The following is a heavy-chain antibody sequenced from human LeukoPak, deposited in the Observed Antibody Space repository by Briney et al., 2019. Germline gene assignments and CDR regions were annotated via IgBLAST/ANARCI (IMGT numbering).Heavy chain of an antibody. D-gene: IGHD6-19*01. Sequence: PGGSLRLSRAASGFTFSSYEMNGVRQARGKGLDGVSYISTCCCTIYYADSVKDRFTISRDNARNSLFVQVNSLRTEDTTVYYCARDGPRYSSGWAPYAFDIWGQGTMVTVSS. J-gene: IGHJ3*02. V-gene: IGHV3-48*03. CDR2: ISTCCCTI. CDR1: GFTFSSYE. CDR3: ARDGPRYSSGWAPYAFDI.